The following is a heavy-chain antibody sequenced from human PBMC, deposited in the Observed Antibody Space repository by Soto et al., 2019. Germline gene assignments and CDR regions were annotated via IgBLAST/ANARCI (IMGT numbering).Heavy chain of an antibody. Sequence: GGSLRLSCAASGFTFSSYGMHWVRQAPCKGLEWVAVIWYDGSNKYYADSVKGRFTISRDNSKNTLYLQMNSLRAEDTAVYYCARGGGVSYYFDYWGQGTLVTVSS. CDR1: GFTFSSYG. CDR3: ARGGGVSYYFDY. CDR2: IWYDGSNK. J-gene: IGHJ4*02. D-gene: IGHD3-10*01. V-gene: IGHV3-33*01.